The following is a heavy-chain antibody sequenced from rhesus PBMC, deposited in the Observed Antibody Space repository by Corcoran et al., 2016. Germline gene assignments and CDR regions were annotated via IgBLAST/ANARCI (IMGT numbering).Heavy chain of an antibody. CDR1: GGSVSSNY. Sequence: QVQLQESGPGLVKPSETLSLTCAVSGGSVSSNYWSWIRQPPGKGLEWIGRISGSGGGADYNPSLKSRVTLSTETSKNQFSLRLTSVTAADTALYFCATLVGVPGSLDVWGRGVLVTVSS. CDR2: ISGSGGGA. V-gene: IGHV4-173*01. D-gene: IGHD2-39*01. CDR3: ATLVGVPGSLDV. J-gene: IGHJ5-2*02.